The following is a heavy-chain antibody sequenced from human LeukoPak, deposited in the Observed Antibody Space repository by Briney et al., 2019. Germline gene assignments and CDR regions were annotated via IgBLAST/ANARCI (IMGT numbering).Heavy chain of an antibody. CDR1: GFTFSSYG. CDR3: AKGAHYFGSGSFRRGHYFDS. Sequence: GGSLRLSCAASGFTFSSYGMHWVRQAPGKGLEWVAFIRYDGSNKYYADSVKGRFTISRDNSKNTLYLQMNSLRAEDTAVYYCAKGAHYFGSGSFRRGHYFDSRGQGTLVTVSS. V-gene: IGHV3-30*02. D-gene: IGHD3-10*01. J-gene: IGHJ4*02. CDR2: IRYDGSNK.